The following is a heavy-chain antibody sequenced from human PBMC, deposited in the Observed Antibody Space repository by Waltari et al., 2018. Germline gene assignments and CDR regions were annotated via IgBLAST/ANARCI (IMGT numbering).Heavy chain of an antibody. CDR3: AKAMSGIAAAGTRGGAFDI. V-gene: IGHV3-9*01. J-gene: IGHJ3*02. Sequence: EVQLVESGGGLVQPGRSLRLSCAASGFTFDDYAMHWVRQAPGKGLEWVSGISWNSGSIGYADSVKGRFTISRDNAKNSLYLQMNSLRAEDTALYYCAKAMSGIAAAGTRGGAFDIWGQGTMVTVSS. D-gene: IGHD6-13*01. CDR2: ISWNSGSI. CDR1: GFTFDDYA.